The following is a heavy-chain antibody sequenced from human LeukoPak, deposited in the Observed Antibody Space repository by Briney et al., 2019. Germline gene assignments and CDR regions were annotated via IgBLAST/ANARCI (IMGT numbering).Heavy chain of an antibody. D-gene: IGHD2-8*02. CDR3: ATYRQVLLPFES. V-gene: IGHV3-23*01. CDR1: EFTFRSYA. CDR2: IFPSGGEI. Sequence: GGSLRLSCAASEFTFRSYAMSWVRQAPGKGLEWVSSIFPSGGEIHYADSVRGRFTISRDNSKSTLSLQMNSLRAEDTAIYYCATYRQVLLPFESWGQGTLVTVSS. J-gene: IGHJ4*02.